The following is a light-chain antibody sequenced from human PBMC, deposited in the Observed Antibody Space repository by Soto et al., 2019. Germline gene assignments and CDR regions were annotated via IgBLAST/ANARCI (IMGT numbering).Light chain of an antibody. CDR3: AAWDDSLNRLV. Sequence: QSVLTQPPSASGTPGQRVTISCSGSSSNIGSNTVNWYQQLPGTAPKLLLYNNNQRPAGVPHRFSGSKSGTSASLAISGLHSEDEAAYYCAAWDDSLNRLVFGTGTKLTVL. CDR1: SSNIGSNT. J-gene: IGLJ1*01. V-gene: IGLV1-44*01. CDR2: NNN.